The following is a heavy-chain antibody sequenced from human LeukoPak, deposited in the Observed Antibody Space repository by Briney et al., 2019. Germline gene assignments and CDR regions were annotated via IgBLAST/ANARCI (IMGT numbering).Heavy chain of an antibody. J-gene: IGHJ4*02. D-gene: IGHD6-19*01. CDR2: IYSGGST. V-gene: IGHV3-53*01. Sequence: GGSLRLSCAASGSTVSSNYMSWVRQAPGKGLEWVSVIYSGGSTYYADSVKGRFTISRDNSKNTLYLQMNSLRAEDTAVYYCARASGWYLYFDYWGQGTLVTVSS. CDR1: GSTVSSNY. CDR3: ARASGWYLYFDY.